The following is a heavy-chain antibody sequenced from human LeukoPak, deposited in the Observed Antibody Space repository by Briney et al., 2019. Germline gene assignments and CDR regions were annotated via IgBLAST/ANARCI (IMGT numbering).Heavy chain of an antibody. CDR2: TYSGDKT. CDR3: ARLGMIQAYSTEDY. J-gene: IGHJ4*02. CDR1: GFTVSSNY. V-gene: IGHV3-53*01. Sequence: GGSLRLSCTGSGFTVSSNYMSWVRQAPGKGLEWVSVTYSGDKTYYTDSVKGRFTISRDNSKNTLYLQVNSLRAEDTAVYYCARLGMIQAYSTEDYWGQGTLVTVSS. D-gene: IGHD6-13*01.